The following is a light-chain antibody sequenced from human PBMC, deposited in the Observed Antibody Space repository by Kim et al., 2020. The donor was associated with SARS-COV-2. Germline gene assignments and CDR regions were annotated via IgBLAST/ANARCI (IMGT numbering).Light chain of an antibody. J-gene: IGLJ2*01. CDR1: SLRSYY. Sequence: SSELTQDPAVSVALGQTVRITCQGDSLRSYYATWYQQKPGQAPIVVMYGKNNRPSGIPDRFSGSSSGNTASLTITGTQAGDEAYYYCNSRDSNDNVLFGGGTQLTVL. CDR2: GKN. CDR3: NSRDSNDNVL. V-gene: IGLV3-19*01.